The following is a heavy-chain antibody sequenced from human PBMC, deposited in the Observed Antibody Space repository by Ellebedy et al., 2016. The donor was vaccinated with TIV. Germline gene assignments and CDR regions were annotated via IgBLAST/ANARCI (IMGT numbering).Heavy chain of an antibody. CDR3: ARGPPLFDP. CDR1: GFTFRDYT. CDR2: IDIGATTI. V-gene: IGHV3-48*04. Sequence: GESLKISCAASGFTFRDYTMNWVRQAPGKGLEWVSYIDIGATTIYYADSVKGRFTISRDNAKNSLFLQMNSLRADDTAVYCCARGPPLFDPWGQGTLVTVSS. J-gene: IGHJ5*02.